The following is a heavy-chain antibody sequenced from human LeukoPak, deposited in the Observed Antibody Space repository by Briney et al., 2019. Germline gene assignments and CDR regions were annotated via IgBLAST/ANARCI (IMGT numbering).Heavy chain of an antibody. CDR2: ISTTGSII. V-gene: IGHV3-11*01. CDR1: GFTFSDYY. J-gene: IGHJ6*03. D-gene: IGHD6-6*01. CDR3: AKDLRYRSSSSYMDV. Sequence: GGSLRLSCAASGFTFSDYYMSWIRQAPGKGLEWVSYISTTGSIIYYADSVKGRFTISRDNAKSLLYLHMNSLRAEDTAVYYCAKDLRYRSSSSYMDVWGKGTTVTVSS.